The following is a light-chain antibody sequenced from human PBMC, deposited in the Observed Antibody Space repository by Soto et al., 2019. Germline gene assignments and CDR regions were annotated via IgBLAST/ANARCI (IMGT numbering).Light chain of an antibody. Sequence: ESVLTQSPGTLSLSPGDRATLSCRASRSVSSRYITWYQQKPGQAPRLLIYGASIRTTGIPDRFSGSGSGTDFDLTISRLEAEAFAVDYCQQFGDSPPAFTFGQGTKLEI. V-gene: IGKV3-20*01. CDR1: RSVSSRY. CDR3: QQFGDSPPAFT. CDR2: GAS. J-gene: IGKJ2*01.